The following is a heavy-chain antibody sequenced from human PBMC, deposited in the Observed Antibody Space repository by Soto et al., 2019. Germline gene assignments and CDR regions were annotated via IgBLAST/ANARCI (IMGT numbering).Heavy chain of an antibody. J-gene: IGHJ4*02. CDR3: ATGPYCSSTSCYSWYY. Sequence: QVQLVQSGAEVKKPGASVKVSCKVSGYTLTELSMHWVRQAPGKGLEWMGGFDPEDGETIYAQKFQGRVTMTEDTSTDTAYMELSSLRSEDTAVYYCATGPYCSSTSCYSWYYWGQGTLVTVSS. D-gene: IGHD2-2*01. V-gene: IGHV1-24*01. CDR2: FDPEDGET. CDR1: GYTLTELS.